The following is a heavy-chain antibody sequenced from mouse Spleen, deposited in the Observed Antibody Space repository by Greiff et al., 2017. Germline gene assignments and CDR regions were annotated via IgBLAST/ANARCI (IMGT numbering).Heavy chain of an antibody. CDR3: ATGWFAY. V-gene: IGHV1-69*01. Sequence: QVQLQQPGAELVMPGASVKMSCKASGYTFTDYWMHWVKQRPGQGLEWIGAIDTSDSYTSYNQKFKGKATLTVDESSSTAYMQLSSLTSEDSAVYYCATGWFAYWGQGTLVTVSA. J-gene: IGHJ3*01. CDR2: IDTSDSYT. CDR1: GYTFTDYW.